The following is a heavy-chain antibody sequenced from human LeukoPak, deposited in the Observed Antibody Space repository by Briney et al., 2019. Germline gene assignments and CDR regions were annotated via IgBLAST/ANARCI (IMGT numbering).Heavy chain of an antibody. V-gene: IGHV3-66*01. Sequence: GGFLRLSCAASGFTVSSNYMSWVRQAPGKGLEWVSVIYSGGSTYYADSVKGRFTISRDNSKNTLYLQMNSLRAEDTAVYYCARGATGPPIDYWGQGTLVTVSS. CDR1: GFTVSSNY. D-gene: IGHD3-10*01. CDR2: IYSGGST. J-gene: IGHJ4*02. CDR3: ARGATGPPIDY.